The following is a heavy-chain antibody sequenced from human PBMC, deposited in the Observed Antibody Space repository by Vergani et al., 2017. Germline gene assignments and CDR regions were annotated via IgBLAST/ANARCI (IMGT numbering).Heavy chain of an antibody. CDR1: GFSPPTSGIC. D-gene: IGHD2-21*02. J-gene: IGHJ4*02. Sequence: QVTLRESGPALVKPTQTLTLTCTFSGFSPPTSGICMPWIRQPPGKALEWLARIDWDDNKYYSTSLKTRLTISKDTSNNQVVLTMTNMDPVETATYYCVRVRGVTTDYWGQGTLVTVSS. CDR2: IDWDDNK. V-gene: IGHV2-70*15. CDR3: VRVRGVTTDY.